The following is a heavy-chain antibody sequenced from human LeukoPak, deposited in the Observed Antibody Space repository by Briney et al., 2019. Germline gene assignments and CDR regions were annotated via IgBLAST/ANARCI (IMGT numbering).Heavy chain of an antibody. CDR2: IYTSGST. CDR3: ARDGGSSFGFDP. Sequence: SETLSLTCTVSGGSISSGSYYWSWIRQPAGKGLEWIGHIYTSGSTNYNPSLESRVTISVDTSKNQFSLKLSSVTAADTAVYYCARDGGSSFGFDPWGQGTLVTVSS. D-gene: IGHD6-13*01. CDR1: GGSISSGSYY. V-gene: IGHV4-61*09. J-gene: IGHJ5*02.